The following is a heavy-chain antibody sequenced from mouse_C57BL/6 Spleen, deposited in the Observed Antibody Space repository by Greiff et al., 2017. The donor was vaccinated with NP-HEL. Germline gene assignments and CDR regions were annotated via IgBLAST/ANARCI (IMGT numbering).Heavy chain of an antibody. V-gene: IGHV5-4*01. Sequence: EVKLMESGGGLVKPGGSLKLSCAASGFTFSSYAMSWVRQTPEKRLEWVATISDGGSYTYYPDNVKGRFTISRDNAKNNLYLQMSHLKSEDTAMYYCAREGGVTTVFAYWGQGTLVTVSA. J-gene: IGHJ3*01. CDR1: GFTFSSYA. D-gene: IGHD2-2*01. CDR2: ISDGGSYT. CDR3: AREGGVTTVFAY.